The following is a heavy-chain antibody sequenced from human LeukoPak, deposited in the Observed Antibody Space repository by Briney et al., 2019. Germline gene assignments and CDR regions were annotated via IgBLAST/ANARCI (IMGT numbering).Heavy chain of an antibody. V-gene: IGHV4-34*01. CDR2: VSPGGYT. J-gene: IGHJ5*02. CDR3: ARIRCGRGQDRCYNH. CDR1: GVSVSDYY. D-gene: IGHD2-21*01. Sequence: SETLSLTCAVSGVSVSDYYWSWIRQSPEKGLEWIGEVSPGGYTSYNPSLRSRVVISEDTSQSTLSLSVRSATAADTALYYCARIRCGRGQDRCYNHWAQGSLVTVSS.